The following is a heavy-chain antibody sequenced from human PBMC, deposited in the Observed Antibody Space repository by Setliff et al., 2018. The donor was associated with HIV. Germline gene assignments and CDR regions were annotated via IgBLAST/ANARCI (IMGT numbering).Heavy chain of an antibody. CDR2: IYYRGST. V-gene: IGHV4-39*01. J-gene: IGHJ4*02. CDR1: GGSIRSSSYY. D-gene: IGHD6-19*01. Sequence: SETLSLTCNVSGGSIRSSSYYWGWIRQPPGKGLEWIGTIYYRGSTYYNPSLKSRVTISVDTSKNQFSLKLSSATAADTAIYFCARQFRYPNRAVAGVDYWGQGTLVTVSS. CDR3: ARQFRYPNRAVAGVDY.